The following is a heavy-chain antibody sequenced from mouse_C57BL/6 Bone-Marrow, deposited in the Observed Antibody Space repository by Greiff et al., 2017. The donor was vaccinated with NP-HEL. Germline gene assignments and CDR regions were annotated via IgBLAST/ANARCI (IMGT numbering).Heavy chain of an antibody. V-gene: IGHV14-4*01. CDR3: TGGGNYVILFAY. J-gene: IGHJ3*01. CDR1: GFNITDVY. D-gene: IGHD2-1*01. CDR2: IDPENGDT. Sequence: EVQLQQSGAELVRPGASVKLSCTASGFNITDVYMHWVKQRPEQGLEWIGWIDPENGDTEYASKFQGKATITADTSSHTAYLQLSSLTSKDTAVNYCTGGGNYVILFAYWGQGTLVTVSA.